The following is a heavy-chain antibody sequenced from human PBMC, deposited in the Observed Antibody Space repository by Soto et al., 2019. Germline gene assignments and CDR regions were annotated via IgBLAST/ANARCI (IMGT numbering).Heavy chain of an antibody. D-gene: IGHD3-22*01. V-gene: IGHV4-34*01. CDR3: ARVWAYCYDSSGYYLGGHGMDV. J-gene: IGHJ6*02. CDR1: GGSFSGYY. CDR2: INHSGST. Sequence: QVQLQQWGAGLLKPSETLSLTCAVYGGSFSGYYWSWIRQPPGKGLEWIGEINHSGSTNYNPSLKSRVTISVDTSKNQFSLKLSSVTAADTAVYYCARVWAYCYDSSGYYLGGHGMDVWGQGTTVTVSS.